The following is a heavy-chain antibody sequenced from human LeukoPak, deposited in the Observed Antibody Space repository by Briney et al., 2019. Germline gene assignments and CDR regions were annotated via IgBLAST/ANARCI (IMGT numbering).Heavy chain of an antibody. CDR2: IYYSGST. CDR3: ARAKVVRGVIDWFDP. V-gene: IGHV4-59*01. CDR1: GGSISSYY. D-gene: IGHD3-10*01. Sequence: SETLSLTCTVSGGSISSYYWSWIRQPPGKGLEWIGYIYYSGSTNYNPYLKSRVTISVDTSKNQFSLKLSSVTAADTAVYYCARAKVVRGVIDWFDPWGQGTLVTVSS. J-gene: IGHJ5*02.